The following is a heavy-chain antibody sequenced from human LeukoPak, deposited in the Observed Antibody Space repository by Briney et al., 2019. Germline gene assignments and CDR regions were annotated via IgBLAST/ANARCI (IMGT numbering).Heavy chain of an antibody. V-gene: IGHV1-2*02. D-gene: IGHD6-13*01. J-gene: IGHJ4*02. CDR2: INPNSGGT. Sequence: ASVKVSCKASGYTFTGYYMHWARQAPGQGLEWMGWINPNSGGTNYAQKFQGRVTMTRDTSISTAYMELSRLRSDDTAVYYCARGSVGIQQLPPLYYFDYWGQGTLVTVSS. CDR3: ARGSVGIQQLPPLYYFDY. CDR1: GYTFTGYY.